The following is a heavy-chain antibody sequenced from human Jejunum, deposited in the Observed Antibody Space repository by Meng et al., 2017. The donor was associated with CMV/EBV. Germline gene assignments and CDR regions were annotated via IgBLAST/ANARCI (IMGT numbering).Heavy chain of an antibody. CDR1: GFTVSSNY. D-gene: IGHD2-8*01. CDR2: IYTGGST. V-gene: IGHV3-66*02. Sequence: CAASGFTVSSNYMSLVRQAPGKGLEWVSIIYTGGSTYYADSVKGRFTISRDNSKNTLYLQMNSLRAEDTAVYYCARGRLTGYFDYWGQGTLVTVSS. J-gene: IGHJ4*02. CDR3: ARGRLTGYFDY.